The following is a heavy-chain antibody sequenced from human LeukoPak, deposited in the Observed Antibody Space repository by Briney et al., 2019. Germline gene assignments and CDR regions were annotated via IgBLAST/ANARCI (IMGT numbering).Heavy chain of an antibody. V-gene: IGHV3-30*02. D-gene: IGHD6-19*01. CDR1: GFTFSSYG. CDR3: ARGGAVAGTGDY. Sequence: GGSLRLSCGVSGFTFSSYGMHWVRQAPGKGLEWVAYIRYDGSNRHYADSVKGRFTISRDNSKNTLYLQMNSLRAEDTAVYYCARGGAVAGTGDYWGQGTLVTVSS. CDR2: IRYDGSNR. J-gene: IGHJ4*02.